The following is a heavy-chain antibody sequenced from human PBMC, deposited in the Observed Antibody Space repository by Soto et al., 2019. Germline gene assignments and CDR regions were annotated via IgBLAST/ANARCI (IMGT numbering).Heavy chain of an antibody. CDR1: GFTFSSYG. CDR3: ARSQGDSYGSFFDY. J-gene: IGHJ4*02. CDR2: IWYDGSNK. Sequence: QVQLVESGGGVVQPGRSLRLSCAASGFTFSSYGMHWVRQAPGKGLEWVAVIWYDGSNKYYADSVKGRFTISRDNSKNTLYLQMNSLRAEDTAVYYCARSQGDSYGSFFDYWGQGTLVTVSS. V-gene: IGHV3-33*01. D-gene: IGHD5-18*01.